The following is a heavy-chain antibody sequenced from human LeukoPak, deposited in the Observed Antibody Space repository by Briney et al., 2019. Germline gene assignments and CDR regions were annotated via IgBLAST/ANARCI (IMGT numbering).Heavy chain of an antibody. D-gene: IGHD3-16*02. CDR3: ARGIYYDYVGGSYRQLYFDY. CDR2: INHSGRT. J-gene: IGHJ4*02. CDR1: GGSFSGYY. Sequence: SDTLSLTCAVYGGSFSGYYWSWLRQPPGKGLEWLGEINHSGRTNYNPSLKRRVNISVDTSKNQFSLKLRSVTVADTAVYYWARGIYYDYVGGSYRQLYFDYWGQGTLVTVSS. V-gene: IGHV4-34*01.